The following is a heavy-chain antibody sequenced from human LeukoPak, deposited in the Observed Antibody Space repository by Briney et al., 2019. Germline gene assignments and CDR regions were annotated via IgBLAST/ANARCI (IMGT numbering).Heavy chain of an antibody. Sequence: KTSQTLSLTCTVSGGSISSCSYYWSWIRQSAGKGLEWIGRIYTSGSTNHNPSLKSRVTISVDTSKNQFSLKLSSVTAADTAVYYCARELATMLYYFDYWGQGTLVTVSS. CDR3: ARELATMLYYFDY. V-gene: IGHV4-61*02. J-gene: IGHJ4*02. CDR2: IYTSGST. CDR1: GGSISSCSYY. D-gene: IGHD5-24*01.